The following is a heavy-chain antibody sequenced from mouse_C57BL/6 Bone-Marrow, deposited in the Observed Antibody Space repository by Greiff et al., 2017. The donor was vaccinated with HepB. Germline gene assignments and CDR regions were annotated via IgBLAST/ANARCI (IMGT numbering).Heavy chain of an antibody. CDR3: TRAPLPCWFAY. V-gene: IGHV5-4*03. J-gene: IGHJ3*01. Sequence: EVMLVESGGGLVKPGGSLKLSCAASGFTFSSYAMSWVRQTPEKRLEWVATISDGGSYTYYPDNVKGRFTISIDNAKNNLYLQMSHLKSEDTAMYYCTRAPLPCWFAYWGQGTLVTVSA. D-gene: IGHD2-10*01. CDR1: GFTFSSYA. CDR2: ISDGGSYT.